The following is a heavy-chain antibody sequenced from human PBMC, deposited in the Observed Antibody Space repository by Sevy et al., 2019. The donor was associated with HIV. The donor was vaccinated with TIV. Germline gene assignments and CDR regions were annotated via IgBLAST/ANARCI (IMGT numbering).Heavy chain of an antibody. CDR3: VRGGVGGYSYSLDS. D-gene: IGHD5-18*01. CDR2: MKQDGGEK. CDR1: GFTFSTYW. V-gene: IGHV3-7*01. J-gene: IGHJ4*02. Sequence: GGSLRLSCAASGFTFSTYWMSWLRQAPGKGLEWVATMKQDGGEKDYVDSVKGRFTISRDNAKNSLYLQMNRLRGEDAAVYYCVRGGVGGYSYSLDSWGQRTLVTVSS.